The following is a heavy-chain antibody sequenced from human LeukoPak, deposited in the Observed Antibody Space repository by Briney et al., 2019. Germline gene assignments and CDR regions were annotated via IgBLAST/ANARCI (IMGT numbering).Heavy chain of an antibody. V-gene: IGHV1-69*05. CDR2: IIPIFGTA. Sequence: VASVKVSCKASGGTFSSYAISWVRQAPGQGLEWMGGIIPIFGTANYAQKFQGRVTITTDESTSTAYMELSSLRSEDTAVYYCARSPVQLEKDAFDTWGQGTMVTVSS. CDR1: GGTFSSYA. D-gene: IGHD1-1*01. CDR3: ARSPVQLEKDAFDT. J-gene: IGHJ3*02.